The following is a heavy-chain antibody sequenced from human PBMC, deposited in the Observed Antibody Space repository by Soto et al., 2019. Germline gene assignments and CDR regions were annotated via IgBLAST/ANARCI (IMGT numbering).Heavy chain of an antibody. V-gene: IGHV3-30*18. Sequence: QVQLVESGGGVVQPGRSLRLSCAASGFTFSSYGMHWVRQAPGKGLEWVAVISYDGSNKYYADSVKGRFTISRDNSKNTLYLQMNSLRAEDTAVYYCAKDEYYDFWSGYYTWYYYMDVWGKGTMVTVSS. CDR3: AKDEYYDFWSGYYTWYYYMDV. CDR2: ISYDGSNK. CDR1: GFTFSSYG. J-gene: IGHJ6*03. D-gene: IGHD3-3*01.